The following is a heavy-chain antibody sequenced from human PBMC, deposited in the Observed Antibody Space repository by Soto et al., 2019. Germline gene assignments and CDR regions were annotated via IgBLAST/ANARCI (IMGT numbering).Heavy chain of an antibody. V-gene: IGHV1-69*01. CDR1: GGTFSNYA. CDR2: IIPIFGTA. Sequence: QVQLVQSGAEVKKPGSSVKVSCKASGGTFSNYAISWVRQAPGQGLEWMGGIIPIFGTANYAQKFQGRVTITADESTSTAYMELSSLRSEDTAVYYCARGVLRSRLNPAEYFQHWGQGTLVTVSS. CDR3: ARGVLRSRLNPAEYFQH. J-gene: IGHJ1*01. D-gene: IGHD4-17*01.